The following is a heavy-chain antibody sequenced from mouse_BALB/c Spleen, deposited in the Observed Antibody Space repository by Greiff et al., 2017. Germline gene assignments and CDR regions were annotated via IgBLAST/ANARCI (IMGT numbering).Heavy chain of an antibody. CDR2: ISDGGSYT. CDR1: GFTFSDYY. CDR3: ARDGGMDY. V-gene: IGHV5-4*02. Sequence: EVKVEESGGGLVKPGGSLKLSCAASGFTFSDYYMYWVRQTPEKRLEWVATISDGGSYTYYPDSVKGRFTISRDNAKNNLYLQISSLKSEDTAMYYCARDGGMDYWGQGTSVTVSS. J-gene: IGHJ4*01.